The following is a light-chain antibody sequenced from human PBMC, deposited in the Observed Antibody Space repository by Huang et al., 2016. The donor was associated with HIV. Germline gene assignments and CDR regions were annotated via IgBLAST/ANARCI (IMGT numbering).Light chain of an antibody. CDR2: GAS. V-gene: IGKV3-15*01. CDR3: QQYNDWPPLT. Sequence: EIEMTQSPATLSVSPGERATLSCRASQSINSDLAWYQQKPGQAPRLLIYGASTRATGTPAKFNGTGSGTDFSLSISNLQSEDFAVYYCQQYNDWPPLTFGGGTKVEI. J-gene: IGKJ4*01. CDR1: QSINSD.